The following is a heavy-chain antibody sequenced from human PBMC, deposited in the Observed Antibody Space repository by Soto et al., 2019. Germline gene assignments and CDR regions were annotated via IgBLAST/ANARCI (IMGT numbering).Heavy chain of an antibody. Sequence: PSETLSLTCAVSGGSISGTSWWSWIRQSPGKGLEWIGEIYHSGSTNYNPSLKSRVSISVDTSKNQFSLEIYSVTASDTAIYYGGRDPDRALYFAWGEGTLVTVSS. V-gene: IGHV4-4*02. D-gene: IGHD2-8*01. CDR2: IYHSGST. J-gene: IGHJ5*02. CDR3: GRDPDRALYFA. CDR1: GGSISGTSW.